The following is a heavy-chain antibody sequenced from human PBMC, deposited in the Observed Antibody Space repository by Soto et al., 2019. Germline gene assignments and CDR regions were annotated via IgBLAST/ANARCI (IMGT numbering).Heavy chain of an antibody. CDR3: ARQIRYVTTNYYYYYMDV. CDR1: GGSISSYY. V-gene: IGHV4-59*08. D-gene: IGHD4-17*01. Sequence: SETLSLTCTVSGGSISSYYWSWIRQPPGKGLEWIGYINYSGSTNYNPSLKSRVTISVDTAKNQFSLKLSSVTAADTAVYYCARQIRYVTTNYYYYYMDVWGKGTTVTVSS. J-gene: IGHJ6*03. CDR2: INYSGST.